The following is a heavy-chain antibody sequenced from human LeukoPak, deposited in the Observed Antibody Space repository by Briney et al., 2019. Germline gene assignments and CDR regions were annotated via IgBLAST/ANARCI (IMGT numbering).Heavy chain of an antibody. CDR2: IWYDGSNK. Sequence: GGSLRLSCAASGFXFSMEGIHWVRQAPGKGLEWVAVIWYDGSNKYYADSVKDRFTISRDNSKNTLYLQMNSLRAEDTAVYHCARARTSSNYYYGLDVWGQGTTVTVSS. V-gene: IGHV3-33*01. CDR3: ARARTSSNYYYGLDV. CDR1: GFXFSMEG. D-gene: IGHD2-2*01. J-gene: IGHJ6*02.